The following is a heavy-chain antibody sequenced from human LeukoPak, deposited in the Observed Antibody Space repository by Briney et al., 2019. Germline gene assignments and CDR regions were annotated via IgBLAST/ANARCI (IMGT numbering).Heavy chain of an antibody. Sequence: SVKVSCKASGGTFSSYAISWVRQAPGQGLEWMGRIIPIFGTANYAQKFQGRVTITTDESTSTAYMELRSLRSEDTAVYYCARVSIAAAFNWFDPWGQGTLVTVSS. D-gene: IGHD6-13*01. V-gene: IGHV1-69*05. CDR1: GGTFSSYA. J-gene: IGHJ5*02. CDR3: ARVSIAAAFNWFDP. CDR2: IIPIFGTA.